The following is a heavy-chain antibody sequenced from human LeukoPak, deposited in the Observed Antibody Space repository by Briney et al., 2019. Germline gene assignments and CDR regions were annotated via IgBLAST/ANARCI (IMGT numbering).Heavy chain of an antibody. CDR1: GYTFTGYY. Sequence: GASVKVSCMASGYTFTGYYLHWVRQAPGQGLEWMGWIHPNSGGTNFAQKFQGRVSMTRDTSVSTAYMELSRLKSDDTAVFYCARDDGAYFSFDSWGQGTLVTVSS. CDR3: ARDDGAYFSFDS. D-gene: IGHD4-17*01. V-gene: IGHV1-2*02. J-gene: IGHJ4*02. CDR2: IHPNSGGT.